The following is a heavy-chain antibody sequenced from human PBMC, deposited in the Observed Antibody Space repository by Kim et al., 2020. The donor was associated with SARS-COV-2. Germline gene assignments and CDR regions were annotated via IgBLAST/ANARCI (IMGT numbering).Heavy chain of an antibody. Sequence: VESLKISCQSSGYSFTSYWICWVRQMPGKGLEWMGIIYPGDSDIRYSPSFQGQVTISADKSISAAYLQWSSLKASDTAMYYCARRGNTVINGGMDVWGQGTTVTVSS. J-gene: IGHJ6*02. CDR1: GYSFTSYW. CDR2: IYPGDSDI. V-gene: IGHV5-51*01. D-gene: IGHD4-17*01. CDR3: ARRGNTVINGGMDV.